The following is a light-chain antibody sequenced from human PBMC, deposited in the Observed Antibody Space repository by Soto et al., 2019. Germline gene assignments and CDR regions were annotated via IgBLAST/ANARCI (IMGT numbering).Light chain of an antibody. CDR3: QQYGNSPWT. CDR1: QNIYSN. V-gene: IGKV3-20*01. J-gene: IGKJ1*01. CDR2: RAS. Sequence: IVMTQSPATLSVSPGERVTLSCRASQNIYSNIAWYQQRPGQAPRLLIYRASSRATGIPDRFSGSGSGTDFTLTISRLEPEDFAVYYCQQYGNSPWTFGQGTKVDIK.